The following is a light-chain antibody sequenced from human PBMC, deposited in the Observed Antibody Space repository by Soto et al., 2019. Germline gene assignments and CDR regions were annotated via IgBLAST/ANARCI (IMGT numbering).Light chain of an antibody. J-gene: IGKJ5*01. Sequence: IQMSQYPSSVSASVGERSASSFLASQGISSWLAWYQQKPGKAPKLLIYAASSLQSGVPSRFSGSGSGTHFTLTISSLQPEDFATYYCQQANTFPLTFGQGTRLEI. CDR1: QGISSW. CDR3: QQANTFPLT. V-gene: IGKV1D-12*01. CDR2: AAS.